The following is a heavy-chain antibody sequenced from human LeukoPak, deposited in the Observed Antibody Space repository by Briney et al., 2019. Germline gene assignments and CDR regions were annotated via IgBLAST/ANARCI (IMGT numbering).Heavy chain of an antibody. CDR2: ISAYNGNT. CDR3: ARESRVDYYDSSGDDY. V-gene: IGHV1-18*01. Sequence: ASVKVSCKASGYTFTSYGISWVRQAPGQGLEWMGWISAYNGNTNYAQKLQGRVTMTTDTSTSTAYMELRSLRSDDTAVYYCARESRVDYYDSSGDDYWGQGTLVTVSS. J-gene: IGHJ4*02. CDR1: GYTFTSYG. D-gene: IGHD3-22*01.